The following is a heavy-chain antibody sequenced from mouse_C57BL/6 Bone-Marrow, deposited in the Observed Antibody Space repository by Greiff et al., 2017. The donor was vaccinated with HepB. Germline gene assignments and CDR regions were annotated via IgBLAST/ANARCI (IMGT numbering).Heavy chain of an antibody. D-gene: IGHD1-1*01. CDR3: ARHPLTTVVATPGFAY. J-gene: IGHJ3*01. Sequence: EVMLVESGGDLVKPGGSLKLSCAASGFTFSSYGMSWVRQTPDKRLEWVATISSGGSYTYYPDSVKGGFTISRDNAKNTLYLQMSSLKSEDTAMYYCARHPLTTVVATPGFAYWGQGTLVTVSA. CDR1: GFTFSSYG. V-gene: IGHV5-6*02. CDR2: ISSGGSYT.